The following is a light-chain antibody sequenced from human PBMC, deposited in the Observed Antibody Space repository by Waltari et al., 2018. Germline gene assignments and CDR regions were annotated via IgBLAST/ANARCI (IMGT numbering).Light chain of an antibody. CDR1: QSLLHSNGHNY. CDR3: MQALEPPWA. Sequence: VLTQSPLSLPVIPGEPASISFRSNQSLLHSNGHNYLDRYLQRPGQSPQLLIYWGSLRASGVPDRFSGSGSGTEFTLKISRVEYEDFGVYYCMQALEPPWAFGQGTKVNIK. V-gene: IGKV2-28*01. CDR2: WGS. J-gene: IGKJ1*01.